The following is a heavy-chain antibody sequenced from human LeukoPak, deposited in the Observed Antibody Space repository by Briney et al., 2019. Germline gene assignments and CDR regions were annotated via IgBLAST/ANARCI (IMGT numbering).Heavy chain of an antibody. V-gene: IGHV4-59*01. Sequence: SETLSLTCTVSGGSISSYYWRWIRQPPGKGLEWIGYIYYSGSTNYNPSLKSRVTISVDTPKNQFSLKVSSVTAADTAVYYCVRAVAATRIDFWGQGTLVTVSS. D-gene: IGHD6-19*01. CDR3: VRAVAATRIDF. CDR2: IYYSGST. CDR1: GGSISSYY. J-gene: IGHJ4*02.